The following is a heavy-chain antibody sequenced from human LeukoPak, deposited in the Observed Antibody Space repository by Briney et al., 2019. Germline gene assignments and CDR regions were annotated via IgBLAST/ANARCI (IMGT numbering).Heavy chain of an antibody. CDR3: TRGITLLQKNWFDP. CDR1: GFTFDDYA. CDR2: ISWSSGSI. Sequence: GRSLRLSCAAYGFTFDDYAMHWVRQAPGKGLEWVSGISWSSGSIGYADSVKGRFTISRDNAKNTVYLQMGSLRADDTAVYYCTRGITLLQKNWFDPWGQGTLVTVSS. V-gene: IGHV3-9*01. J-gene: IGHJ5*02.